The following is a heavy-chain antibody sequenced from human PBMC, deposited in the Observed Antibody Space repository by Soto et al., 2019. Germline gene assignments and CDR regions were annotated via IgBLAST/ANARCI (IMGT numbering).Heavy chain of an antibody. D-gene: IGHD3-22*01. CDR2: ISHDGSNT. Sequence: GGSLRLSCAASGFTFSAYGIHWVRQAPGKGLEWVAVISHDGSNTNYADSVKGRFTFSRDNSKDTVYLQMNSLRAEDTAVYYWARGPWLYDSGGNHYDVFNIGGQGTTAPV. J-gene: IGHJ3*02. V-gene: IGHV3-30*03. CDR3: ARGPWLYDSGGNHYDVFNI. CDR1: GFTFSAYG.